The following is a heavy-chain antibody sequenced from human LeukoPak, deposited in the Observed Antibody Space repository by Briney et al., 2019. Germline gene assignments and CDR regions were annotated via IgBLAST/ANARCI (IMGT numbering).Heavy chain of an antibody. CDR3: ARDRGYSTFDY. J-gene: IGHJ4*02. Sequence: HSGGSLRLSCAASAFTFSNYWMSWVRQAPGEGPEWVANIKEDGGEINYLDSVKGRFTISRDNAKNSLYLQMNRLRAEDTAAYYCARDRGYSTFDYWGQGTLATVSS. CDR2: IKEDGGEI. V-gene: IGHV3-7*01. CDR1: AFTFSNYW. D-gene: IGHD4-23*01.